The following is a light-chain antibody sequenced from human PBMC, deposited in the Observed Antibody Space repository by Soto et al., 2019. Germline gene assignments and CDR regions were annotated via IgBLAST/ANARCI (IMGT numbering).Light chain of an antibody. CDR1: QSVSSSY. Sequence: EIVLTQSPGTLSLSPGERATLSCRASQSVSSSYLAWYQQKPGQAPRLLIYGASSRATGIPDRLSGSVSGTGFTLTISRLEPEDFAVYYCQPYGSSPPWTFGQGTKVDIX. CDR2: GAS. J-gene: IGKJ1*01. CDR3: QPYGSSPPWT. V-gene: IGKV3-20*01.